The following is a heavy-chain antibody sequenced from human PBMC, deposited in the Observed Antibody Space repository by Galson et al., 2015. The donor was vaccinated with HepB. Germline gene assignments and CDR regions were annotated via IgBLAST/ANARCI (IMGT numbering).Heavy chain of an antibody. Sequence: SVKVSCKASGYTFTINGISWVRQAPGKGLEWMRWISANSGNTKYAQNLQGRVTLTRDTSTSTAYLELRSLRSDDTAAYYCARDRDYRFDYWGQGTLVTVSS. CDR2: ISANSGNT. V-gene: IGHV1-18*04. CDR3: ARDRDYRFDY. CDR1: GYTFTING. D-gene: IGHD4/OR15-4a*01. J-gene: IGHJ4*02.